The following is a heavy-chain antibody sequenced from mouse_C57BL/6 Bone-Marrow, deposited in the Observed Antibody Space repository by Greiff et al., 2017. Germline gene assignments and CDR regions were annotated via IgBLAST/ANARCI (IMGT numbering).Heavy chain of an antibody. CDR2: INSDGGST. Sequence: EVMLVESGGGLVQPGESLKLSCESNEYEFPSHDMSWVRKTPETRLELVAAINSDGGSTYYPDTMERRFIISRDNTKKTLYLQMSSLRSEDTALYYCATYDYDGAMDYWGQGTSVTVSS. V-gene: IGHV5-2*01. CDR3: ATYDYDGAMDY. CDR1: EYEFPSHD. D-gene: IGHD2-4*01. J-gene: IGHJ4*01.